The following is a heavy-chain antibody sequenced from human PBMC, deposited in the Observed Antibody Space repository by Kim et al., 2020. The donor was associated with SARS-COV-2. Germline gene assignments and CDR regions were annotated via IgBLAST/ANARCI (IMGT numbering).Heavy chain of an antibody. D-gene: IGHD4-4*01. CDR1: GYTFTSYY. Sequence: ASVKVSCKASGYTFTSYYMHWVRQAPGQGLEWMGIINPSGGSTSYAQKFQGRVTMTRDTSTSTVYMELSSLRSEDTAVYYCARIKKADYSNPGAGAFDIWGQGTMVTVSS. V-gene: IGHV1-46*01. J-gene: IGHJ3*02. CDR2: INPSGGST. CDR3: ARIKKADYSNPGAGAFDI.